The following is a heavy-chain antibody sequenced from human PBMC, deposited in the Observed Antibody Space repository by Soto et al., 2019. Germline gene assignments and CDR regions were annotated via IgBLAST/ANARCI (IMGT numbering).Heavy chain of an antibody. D-gene: IGHD3-9*01. Sequence: QVQLVQSGAEVKKPGSSVKVSCKASGDTFSSYAISWVRQAPGQGLEWVGWIIPIFGTVNYSQRFQDRVTITADKSTSTAYMELSSLRSEDTAVYYCARANYDDILTGYYLFWFFDLWGRGTLVTVSS. J-gene: IGHJ2*01. CDR1: GDTFSSYA. CDR3: ARANYDDILTGYYLFWFFDL. CDR2: IIPIFGTV. V-gene: IGHV1-69*06.